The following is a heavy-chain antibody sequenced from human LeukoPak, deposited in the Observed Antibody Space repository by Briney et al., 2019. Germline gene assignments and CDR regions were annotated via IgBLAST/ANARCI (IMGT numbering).Heavy chain of an antibody. D-gene: IGHD2-15*01. CDR2: IDKKDNLYAT. CDR3: TRDRGTYNRFDP. V-gene: IGHV3-73*01. CDR1: GFTFSGSA. J-gene: IGHJ5*02. Sequence: GSLRLSCAASGFTFSGSAVHWVRQSSGKGLEWVGHIDKKDNLYATAYAESVKGRFTISRDDSKDTAFLHMDGLKTEDTALYYCTRDRGTYNRFDPWGQGTLVTVSS.